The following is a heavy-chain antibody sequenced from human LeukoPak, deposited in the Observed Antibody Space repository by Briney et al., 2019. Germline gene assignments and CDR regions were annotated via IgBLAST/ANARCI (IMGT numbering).Heavy chain of an antibody. J-gene: IGHJ6*02. CDR3: ARDKGYGSGTYYYYGMDV. V-gene: IGHV4-59*11. CDR2: IYYSGST. Sequence: PSETLSLTCTVSGGPISSHYWSWIRQPPGKGLECIGNIYYSGSTRYNSSLKSRVTISVDKSKNQFSLKLRSVTAADTAVYYCARDKGYGSGTYYYYGMDVWGQGTTVTVSS. CDR1: GGPISSHY. D-gene: IGHD3-10*01.